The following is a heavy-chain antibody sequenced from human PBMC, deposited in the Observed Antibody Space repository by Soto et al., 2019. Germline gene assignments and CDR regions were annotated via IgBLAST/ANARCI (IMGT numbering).Heavy chain of an antibody. CDR3: ARATYYYDSSGYYGYYFDY. V-gene: IGHV4-59*01. CDR1: GGSISSYY. D-gene: IGHD3-22*01. Sequence: SETLSLTCTVSGGSISSYYWSWIRQPPGTGLEWIGYIYYSGSTNYNSSLKSRVTISVDTSKNQLSLKLSSVTAADTAVYYCARATYYYDSSGYYGYYFDYWGQGTLVTVSS. J-gene: IGHJ4*02. CDR2: IYYSGST.